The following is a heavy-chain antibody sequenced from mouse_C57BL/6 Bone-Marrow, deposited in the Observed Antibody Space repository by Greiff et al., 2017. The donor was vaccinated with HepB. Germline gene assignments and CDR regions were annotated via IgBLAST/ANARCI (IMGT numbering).Heavy chain of an antibody. Sequence: VKLMESGAELVRPGASVTLSCKASGYTFTDYEMHWVKQTPVHGLEWIGAIDPETGGTAYNQKFKGKAILTADKSSSTAYMELRSLTSEDSAVYYCTRYGSSYVYWGQGTTLTVSS. D-gene: IGHD1-1*01. V-gene: IGHV1-15*01. CDR1: GYTFTDYE. CDR3: TRYGSSYVY. CDR2: IDPETGGT. J-gene: IGHJ2*01.